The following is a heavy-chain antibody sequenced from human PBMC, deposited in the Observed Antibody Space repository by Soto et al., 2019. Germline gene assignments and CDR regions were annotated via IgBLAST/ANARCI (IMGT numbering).Heavy chain of an antibody. CDR2: ISSTTNHI. CDR3: ARECEDLTSNFDY. J-gene: IGHJ4*02. CDR1: GFTFTRYS. Sequence: GSLRLSCAASGFTFTRYSMNWVRQAPGKGLEWVSSISSTTNHIYYGDSMKGRFTISRDNAKNSLYLEMNSLRAEDTAVYYCARECEDLTSNFDYWGQGTLVTVSS. V-gene: IGHV3-21*06.